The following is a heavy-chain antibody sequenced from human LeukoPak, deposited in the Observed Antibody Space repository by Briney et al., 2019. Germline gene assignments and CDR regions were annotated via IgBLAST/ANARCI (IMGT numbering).Heavy chain of an antibody. J-gene: IGHJ5*02. CDR2: ISAYNGNT. Sequence: APVKVSCKASGYTFTSYGISWVRQAPGQGLEWMGWISAYNGNTNYAQKLQGRVTMTTDTSTSTAYMELRSLRSDDTAVYYCARDYGGNTPGDWFDPWGQGTLVTVSS. V-gene: IGHV1-18*01. CDR3: ARDYGGNTPGDWFDP. D-gene: IGHD4-23*01. CDR1: GYTFTSYG.